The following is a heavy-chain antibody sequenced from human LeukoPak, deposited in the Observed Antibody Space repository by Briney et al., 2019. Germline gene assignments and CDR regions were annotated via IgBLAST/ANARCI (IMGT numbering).Heavy chain of an antibody. D-gene: IGHD2/OR15-2a*01. CDR2: ISYDGSNK. J-gene: IGHJ4*02. Sequence: GRSLRLSCAASGFTFSSYAMHWVRQAPGKGLEWVAVISYDGSNKYYADSVKGRFTISRDNSKNTLYLQMNSLRAEDTAVYYCARGGTTYSYYFDYWGQGTLVTVSS. CDR3: ARGGTTYSYYFDY. V-gene: IGHV3-30-3*01. CDR1: GFTFSSYA.